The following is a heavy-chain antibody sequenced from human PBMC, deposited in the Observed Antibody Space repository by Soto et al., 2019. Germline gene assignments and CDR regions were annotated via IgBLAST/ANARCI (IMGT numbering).Heavy chain of an antibody. J-gene: IGHJ4*02. CDR2: IIPMFGIT. Sequence: QVHLVQAGAEVKKPGSSVKVSCRASGGTFNRYSISWVRQAPGQGLEWMGRIIPMFGITNYAQKFQGRGILTADKSANTAYMEVSGLRSEDTAMYYCATFYEGDCTTTTCYGDFDYWGQGNLVTVSS. D-gene: IGHD2-2*01. CDR1: GGTFNRYS. CDR3: ATFYEGDCTTTTCYGDFDY. V-gene: IGHV1-69*02.